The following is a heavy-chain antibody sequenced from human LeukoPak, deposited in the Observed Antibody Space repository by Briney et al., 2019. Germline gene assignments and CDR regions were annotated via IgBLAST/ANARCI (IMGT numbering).Heavy chain of an antibody. CDR3: AKVPLRTGLKYFDY. CDR1: GFTFDDYG. D-gene: IGHD3/OR15-3a*01. V-gene: IGHV3-20*04. Sequence: PGGSLRLSCAASGFTFDDYGMSWVRHAPGKGLEWVSGINWNGGSTGYADSVKGRFTISRDNSNNTVYLQMNSLRADDTAVFYCAKVPLRTGLKYFDYWGQGTLVTVSS. J-gene: IGHJ4*02. CDR2: INWNGGST.